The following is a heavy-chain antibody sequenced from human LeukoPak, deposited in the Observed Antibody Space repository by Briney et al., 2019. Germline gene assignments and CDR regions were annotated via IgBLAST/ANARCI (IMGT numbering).Heavy chain of an antibody. J-gene: IGHJ4*02. CDR2: IYYSGSS. Sequence: SETLSLTCSVSGSSVSSDEYYWSWVRQHPGKGLEWIGYIYYSGSSYYIPSLESRVTMSVEVSKNQFSLELRSVTAADTAVYYCARVKVLRFLEWFLDFWGQGALVTVSS. D-gene: IGHD3-3*01. CDR1: GSSVSSDEYY. V-gene: IGHV4-31*03. CDR3: ARVKVLRFLEWFLDF.